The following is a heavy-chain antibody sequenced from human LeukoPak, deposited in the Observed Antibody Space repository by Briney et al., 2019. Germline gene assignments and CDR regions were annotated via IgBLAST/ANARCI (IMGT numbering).Heavy chain of an antibody. CDR1: GFTFSTYW. J-gene: IGHJ4*02. CDR3: AREEDSFDS. Sequence: VGSLRLSCAASGFTFSTYWMHWVRQTPGEGLVWVSGINSDGSRTPYADSVKGRFTISRDNAKNTLYLEMNSLRAEDTAVYYCAREEDSFDSWGQGNLVTVSS. CDR2: INSDGSRT. V-gene: IGHV3-74*01.